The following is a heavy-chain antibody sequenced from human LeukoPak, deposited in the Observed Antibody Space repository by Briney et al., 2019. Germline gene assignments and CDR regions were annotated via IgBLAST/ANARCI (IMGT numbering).Heavy chain of an antibody. D-gene: IGHD5-18*01. CDR3: ATATAMASGAPFDY. CDR1: GYTFTSYG. CDR2: ISAYNGNT. V-gene: IGHV1-18*01. Sequence: ASVKVSCKASGYTFTSYGISWVRQAPGQGLEWMGWISAYNGNTNYAQKLQGRVTMTTDTSTSTAYMELRSLRSEDTAVYYCATATAMASGAPFDYWGQGTLVTVSS. J-gene: IGHJ4*02.